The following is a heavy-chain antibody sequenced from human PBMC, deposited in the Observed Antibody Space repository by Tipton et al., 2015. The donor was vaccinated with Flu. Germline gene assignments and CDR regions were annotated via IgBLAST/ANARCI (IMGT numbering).Heavy chain of an antibody. CDR1: GFTFSSYE. D-gene: IGHD4-23*01. J-gene: IGHJ6*02. CDR2: ISSSGSTI. CDR3: ARDYGGYYYYGMGV. V-gene: IGHV3-48*03. Sequence: SLRLSCAASGFTFSSYEMNWVRQAPGKGLEWVSYISSSGSTIYYADSVKGRFTISRDNAKNSLYLQMNSLRAEDTAVYYCARDYGGYYYYGMGVWGQGTTVTVSS.